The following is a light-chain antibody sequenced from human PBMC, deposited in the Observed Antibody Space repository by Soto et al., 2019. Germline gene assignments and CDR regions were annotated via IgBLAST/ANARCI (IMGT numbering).Light chain of an antibody. J-gene: IGKJ5*01. CDR3: QQRSDWLIP. Sequence: IVLTQSPAPLSLSTGERVTLTCRASQSVCHYFTWYQQKPGEAPRLLIYDASNRAAGIPDRFSGSRSGTDFTLTLSSLEPEDFAVYSCQQRSDWLIPFGQVSRLAIK. V-gene: IGKV3-11*01. CDR1: QSVCHY. CDR2: DAS.